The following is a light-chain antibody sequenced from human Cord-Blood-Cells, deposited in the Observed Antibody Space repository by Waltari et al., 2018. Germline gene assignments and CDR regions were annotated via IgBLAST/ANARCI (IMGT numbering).Light chain of an antibody. Sequence: SYELTQPPSVSVSPGQTASITCSGDKLGDKYACWYQQKPGQSPVVVIYQESKRPSGIPERFSGSNSGNTATLTIGGTQAMDEADYYCQAWDSSNVVFGGGTKLTVL. J-gene: IGLJ2*01. CDR2: QES. CDR1: KLGDKY. V-gene: IGLV3-1*01. CDR3: QAWDSSNVV.